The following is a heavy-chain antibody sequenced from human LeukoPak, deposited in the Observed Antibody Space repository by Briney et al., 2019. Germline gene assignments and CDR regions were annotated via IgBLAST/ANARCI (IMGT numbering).Heavy chain of an antibody. Sequence: GGSLRLSCATSGFTFSSYAMSWVRQAPGKGLEWVSTVSGGGGSTWYADSVKGRFTISRDNSKNTLYLQMNSLRAEDTAVYYCATYVRGDFDYWGQGTLVTVSS. CDR2: VSGGGGST. J-gene: IGHJ4*02. D-gene: IGHD3-10*02. CDR1: GFTFSSYA. CDR3: ATYVRGDFDY. V-gene: IGHV3-23*01.